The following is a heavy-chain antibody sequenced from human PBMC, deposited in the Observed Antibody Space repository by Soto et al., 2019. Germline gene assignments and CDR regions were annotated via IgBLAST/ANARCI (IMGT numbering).Heavy chain of an antibody. CDR3: ARAHVDTAMANNWFDP. Sequence: SETLSLTCAVYGGSFSGYYWSWIRQPPGKGLEWIGEINHSGGTNYNPSLKSRVTISVDTSKNQFSLKLSSVTAADTAVYYCARAHVDTAMANNWFDPWGQGTLVNVSS. CDR1: GGSFSGYY. J-gene: IGHJ5*02. V-gene: IGHV4-34*01. D-gene: IGHD5-18*01. CDR2: INHSGGT.